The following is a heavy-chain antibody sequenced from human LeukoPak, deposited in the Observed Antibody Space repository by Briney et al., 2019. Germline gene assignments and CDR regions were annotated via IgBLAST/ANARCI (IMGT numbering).Heavy chain of an antibody. CDR3: ASSPMVRGVHYFDY. V-gene: IGHV1-69*06. J-gene: IGHJ4*02. CDR1: GGTFSSYA. CDR2: IIPIFGTA. Sequence: GASVKVSCKASGGTFSSYAISWVRQAPGQGLEWMGGIIPIFGTANYAQKFQGRVTITADKSTSTAYMELSSLRSEDTAVYYCASSPMVRGVHYFDYWGQGTLVTVSS. D-gene: IGHD3-10*01.